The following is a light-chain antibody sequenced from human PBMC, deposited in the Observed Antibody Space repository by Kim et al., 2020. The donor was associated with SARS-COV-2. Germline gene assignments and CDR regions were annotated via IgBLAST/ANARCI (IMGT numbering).Light chain of an antibody. CDR3: QAWDSSTYV. CDR1: KLGDKY. CDR2: QDT. Sequence: SVSPGQTASISCSGDKLGDKYACWYQQKPGQSPVVVIYQDTKRPSGIPERFSGSNSGNTATLTISGTQAMDEADYYCQAWDSSTYVFGPGTKVTV. V-gene: IGLV3-1*01. J-gene: IGLJ1*01.